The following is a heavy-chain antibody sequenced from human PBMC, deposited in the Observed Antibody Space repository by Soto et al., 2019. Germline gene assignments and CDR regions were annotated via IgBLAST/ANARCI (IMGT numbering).Heavy chain of an antibody. D-gene: IGHD6-19*01. CDR2: INAGNGNT. J-gene: IGHJ4*02. V-gene: IGHV1-3*01. Sequence: ASVKVSCKASGYTFTGYAMHWVRQAPGQRLEWMGWINAGNGNTKYSQKFQGRVTITRDTSASTAYMELSSLRSEDTAVYYCARAVAVAAYFDYWGQGTQVTVS. CDR3: ARAVAVAAYFDY. CDR1: GYTFTGYA.